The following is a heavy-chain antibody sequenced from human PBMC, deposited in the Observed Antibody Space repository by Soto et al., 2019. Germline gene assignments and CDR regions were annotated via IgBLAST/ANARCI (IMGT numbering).Heavy chain of an antibody. CDR1: GGTFSSYA. Sequence: ASVKVSCKASGGTFSSYAISWVRQAPGQGLEWMGGIIPIFGTANYAQKFQGRVTITADESTSTAYMELSSLRAEDTAVYYCARAVNYDFWSGYSSKYYYYGMDVWGQGTTVTVSS. J-gene: IGHJ6*02. CDR3: ARAVNYDFWSGYSSKYYYYGMDV. V-gene: IGHV1-69*13. D-gene: IGHD3-3*01. CDR2: IIPIFGTA.